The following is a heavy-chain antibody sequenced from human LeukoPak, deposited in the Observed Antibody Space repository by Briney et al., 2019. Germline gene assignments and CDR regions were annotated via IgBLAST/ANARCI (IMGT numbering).Heavy chain of an antibody. J-gene: IGHJ5*02. D-gene: IGHD2-8*02. CDR3: ARDSVLNH. Sequence: GGSLRLSCAASGFTFSSYSMNWVRQVPGKGLEWVSYISSGSSTIYYADSVEGRFTISRDNAKNSLYLQMSSLRDEDTAVYYCARDSVLNHWGQGTLVTVSS. V-gene: IGHV3-48*02. CDR1: GFTFSSYS. CDR2: ISSGSSTI.